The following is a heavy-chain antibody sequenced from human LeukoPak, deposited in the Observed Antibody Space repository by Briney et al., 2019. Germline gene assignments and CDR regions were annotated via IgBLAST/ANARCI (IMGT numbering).Heavy chain of an antibody. CDR2: ISSGGSSM. D-gene: IGHD3-22*01. CDR3: ARSSLQWLLQISGFFDL. Sequence: PGGSLRLSCAASGFTFSSYEMNWVRQAPGKGLEWISFISSGGSSMHYAASVGGRFTLSRDNAQNSMYLQMNSLRADDTAVYFCARSSLQWLLQISGFFDLWGRGTLVSVSS. J-gene: IGHJ2*01. V-gene: IGHV3-48*03. CDR1: GFTFSSYE.